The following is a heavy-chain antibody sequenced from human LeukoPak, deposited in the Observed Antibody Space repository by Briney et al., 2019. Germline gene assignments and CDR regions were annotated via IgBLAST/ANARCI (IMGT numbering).Heavy chain of an antibody. CDR1: GGSISSYY. CDR2: ISTSGST. CDR3: ARDQYYYDSSGYYGFDY. Sequence: PSETLSLTCTVSGGSISSYYWSWIRQPAGKGLESIGHISTSGSTNYNPSLKSRVTMSVDTSKNQFSLKLSSVTAADTAVYYCARDQYYYDSSGYYGFDYWGQGTLVTVSS. J-gene: IGHJ4*02. V-gene: IGHV4-4*07. D-gene: IGHD3-22*01.